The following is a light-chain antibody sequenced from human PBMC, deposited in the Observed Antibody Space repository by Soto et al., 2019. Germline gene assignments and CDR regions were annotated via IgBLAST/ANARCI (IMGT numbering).Light chain of an antibody. CDR2: GAS. CDR3: QQTYTTPEIT. V-gene: IGKV3D-15*01. J-gene: IGKJ5*01. CDR1: QSVSSY. Sequence: EIVMTQSPATLSVSPGGRATLSCRASQSVSSYLAWYQQKPGQAPRLLIYGASTRATGIAARFSGSGSGTDFTLTISSLQPEDFATYYCQQTYTTPEITFGQGTRLEIK.